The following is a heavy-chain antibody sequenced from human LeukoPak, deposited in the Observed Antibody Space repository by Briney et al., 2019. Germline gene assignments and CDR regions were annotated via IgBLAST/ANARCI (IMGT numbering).Heavy chain of an antibody. Sequence: SETLSLTCTVSGGSISSYYWSWIRQPPGKGREWIGYIFSSGSNNYNPSLKSRVTISVDTSKNQFSLKLTSVTAADTAVYYCARGEYGVNSGFWGLFDHWGQGTLVTVSS. CDR3: ARGEYGVNSGFWGLFDH. V-gene: IGHV4-59*01. CDR2: IFSSGSN. D-gene: IGHD4-23*01. CDR1: GGSISSYY. J-gene: IGHJ4*02.